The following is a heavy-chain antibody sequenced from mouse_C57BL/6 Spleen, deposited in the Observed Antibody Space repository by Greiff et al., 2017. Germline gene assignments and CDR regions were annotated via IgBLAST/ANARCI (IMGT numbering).Heavy chain of an antibody. Sequence: QVQLQQPGAELVKPGASVKLSCKASGYTFTSYWMQWVKQRPGQGLEWIGEIAPSDSYTNYNQKFKGKATLTVDTSSSTAYMQLSSLTSDDSAFYYCARAGGSVFAYWGQGTLVTVSA. CDR2: IAPSDSYT. J-gene: IGHJ3*01. CDR3: ARAGGSVFAY. CDR1: GYTFTSYW. V-gene: IGHV1-50*01. D-gene: IGHD3-2*02.